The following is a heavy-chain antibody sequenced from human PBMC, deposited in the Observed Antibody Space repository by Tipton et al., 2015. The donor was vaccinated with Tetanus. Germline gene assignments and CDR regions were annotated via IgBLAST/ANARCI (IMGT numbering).Heavy chain of an antibody. J-gene: IGHJ6*02. D-gene: IGHD1-14*01. CDR3: ARENQNSHYYYGMDV. Sequence: QLVQSGAEVKKPGASVKVSCKASGYTFTGYYMHWVRQAPGQGLEWMGWINPNSGGTNYAQKFPGWVTMTRETSISTAYMELSRLRSDDTAVYYCARENQNSHYYYGMDVWGQGTTVTVSS. V-gene: IGHV1-2*04. CDR2: INPNSGGT. CDR1: GYTFTGYY.